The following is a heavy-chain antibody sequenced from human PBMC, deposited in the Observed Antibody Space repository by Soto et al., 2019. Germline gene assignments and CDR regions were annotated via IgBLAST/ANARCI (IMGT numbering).Heavy chain of an antibody. J-gene: IGHJ5*02. CDR3: AKDSSWFDP. Sequence: PWGSLRLSCAASGFTFISYAIIFFRQAPFKWLEWVSAISGSGGSTYYADSVKGRFTISRDNSKNTLYLQMNSLRAEDTAVYYCAKDSSWFDPWGQGTLVTVSS. V-gene: IGHV3-23*01. CDR2: ISGSGGST. CDR1: GFTFISYA.